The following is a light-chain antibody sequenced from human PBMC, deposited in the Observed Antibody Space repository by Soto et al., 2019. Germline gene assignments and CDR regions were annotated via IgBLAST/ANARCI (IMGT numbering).Light chain of an antibody. CDR3: QQRSNWPPYT. V-gene: IGKV3-11*01. Sequence: EIVLTQSPATLSLSPGERATLSCRASQSVSSYLAWYQQKPGQAPRLLIYDASTRATGIPARFSGGGSGTDFTFTISSLEDEDFGVFYCQQRSNWPPYTFGQGTKLEIK. CDR2: DAS. CDR1: QSVSSY. J-gene: IGKJ2*01.